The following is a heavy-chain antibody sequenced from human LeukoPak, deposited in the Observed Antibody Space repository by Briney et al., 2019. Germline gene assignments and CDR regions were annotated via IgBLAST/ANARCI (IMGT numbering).Heavy chain of an antibody. J-gene: IGHJ4*02. CDR2: ISSKSSYI. Sequence: PGGSLRLSCAASGFTFSSYSMNWVRQAPGKGLEWVSSISSKSSYIYYADSVKGRFTISRDNAKNSLYLQMNSLRAEDTAVYYCARDGSGYCSGGTCYSCPDYWGQGTLVTVSS. V-gene: IGHV3-21*01. D-gene: IGHD2-15*01. CDR3: ARDGSGYCSGGTCYSCPDY. CDR1: GFTFSSYS.